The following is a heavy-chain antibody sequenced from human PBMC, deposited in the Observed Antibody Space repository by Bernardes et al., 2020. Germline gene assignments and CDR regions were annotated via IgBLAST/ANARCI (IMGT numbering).Heavy chain of an antibody. D-gene: IGHD5-12*01. V-gene: IGHV3-21*01. Sequence: GGSLRLSCAASGFTFSSYSMNWVRQAPGKGLEWVSSISSSSSYIYYADSVKGRFTISRDNAKNSLYLQMNSLTAEDTAVEYCAGSTQYSGYGDYYYYYMSVRCQWTTVTDS. CDR3: AGSTQYSGYGDYYYYYMSV. CDR1: GFTFSSYS. J-gene: IGHJ6*03. CDR2: ISSSSSYI.